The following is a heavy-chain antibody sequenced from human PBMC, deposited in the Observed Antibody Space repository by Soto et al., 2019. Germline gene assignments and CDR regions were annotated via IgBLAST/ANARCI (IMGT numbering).Heavy chain of an antibody. D-gene: IGHD4-17*01. CDR3: AKNDYGEHRGQFDP. J-gene: IGHJ5*02. Sequence: GGSLRLSCAASGFTFSSYAMSWVRQAPGKGLEWVSAISGSGGSTYYADSVKSRFTISRDNSKNTLYLQMNSLRAEDTAVYYCAKNDYGEHRGQFDPWGQGTLVTVSS. CDR2: ISGSGGST. CDR1: GFTFSSYA. V-gene: IGHV3-23*01.